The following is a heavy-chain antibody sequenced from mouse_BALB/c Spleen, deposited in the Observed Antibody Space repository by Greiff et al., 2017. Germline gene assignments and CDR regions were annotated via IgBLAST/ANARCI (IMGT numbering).Heavy chain of an antibody. J-gene: IGHJ4*01. V-gene: IGHV3-8*02. CDR1: GDSITSGY. Sequence: EVKLVESGPSLVKPSQTLSLTCSVTGDSITSGYWNWIRKFPGNKLEYMGYISYSGSTYYNPSLKSRISITRDTSKNQYYLQLNSVTTEDTATYYCARSSDYYGSKYYAMDYWGQGTSVTVSS. CDR3: ARSSDYYGSKYYAMDY. D-gene: IGHD1-1*01. CDR2: ISYSGST.